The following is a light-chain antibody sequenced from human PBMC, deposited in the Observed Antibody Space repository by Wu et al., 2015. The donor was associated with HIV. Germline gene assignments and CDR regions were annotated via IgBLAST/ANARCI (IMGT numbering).Light chain of an antibody. J-gene: IGKJ1*01. V-gene: IGKV3-15*01. CDR2: GAS. Sequence: EIVLTQSPATLSVSPGERATLSCRASQSISSNLAWYQQKPGQAPRLLIYGASTRAPGIPARFSGSGSGTEFTLTISSMQSEDFAVYYCQQRSSWPWTFGQGTKVEIK. CDR3: QQRSSWPWT. CDR1: QSISSN.